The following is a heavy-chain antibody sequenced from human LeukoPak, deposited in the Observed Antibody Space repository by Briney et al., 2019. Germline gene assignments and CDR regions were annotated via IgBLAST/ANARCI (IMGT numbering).Heavy chain of an antibody. D-gene: IGHD4-17*01. Sequence: GGSLRLSCAASGFTFNDYYMSWIRQAPGKGLEWVSYISSSGSTIYYADSVKGRFTISRDNARNSLYLQMNSLRAEDTAVYYCARDLRDYGDSYYFDYWGQGTLVTVSS. CDR1: GFTFNDYY. CDR2: ISSSGSTI. V-gene: IGHV3-11*01. J-gene: IGHJ4*02. CDR3: ARDLRDYGDSYYFDY.